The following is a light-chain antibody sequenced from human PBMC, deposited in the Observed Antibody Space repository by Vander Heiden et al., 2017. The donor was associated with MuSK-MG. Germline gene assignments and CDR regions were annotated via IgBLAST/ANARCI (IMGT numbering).Light chain of an antibody. Sequence: EIQMTQSPSSLSASVGDRVTITCRASHDIYNYLAWFQQKPGMAPKSLIYGASSLQSGVPSRFSGSGSGTDFTLTISSLQPEDFATYYCQQYNGHPLTFGGGTKVESK. CDR3: QQYNGHPLT. V-gene: IGKV1-16*01. J-gene: IGKJ4*01. CDR2: GAS. CDR1: HDIYNY.